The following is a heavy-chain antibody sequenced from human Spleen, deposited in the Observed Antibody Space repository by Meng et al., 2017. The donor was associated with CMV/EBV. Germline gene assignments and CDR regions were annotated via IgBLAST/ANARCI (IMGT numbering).Heavy chain of an antibody. V-gene: IGHV4-39*07. CDR3: ASTDSNHYYFDY. CDR2: IYYSGST. J-gene: IGHJ4*02. CDR1: GGSVSSGSYY. D-gene: IGHD1-14*01. Sequence: SETLSLTCTVSGGSVSSGSYYWGWIRQPPGKGLEWIGSIYYSGSTYYNPSLKSRVTISVDTSKNQFSLKLSSVTAADTAVYYCASTDSNHYYFDYWGQGTLVTVSS.